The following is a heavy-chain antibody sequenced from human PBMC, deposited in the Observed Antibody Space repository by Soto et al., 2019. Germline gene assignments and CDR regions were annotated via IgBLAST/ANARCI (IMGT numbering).Heavy chain of an antibody. CDR1: GYTFTKYW. D-gene: IGHD6-19*01. V-gene: IGHV5-51*01. J-gene: IGHJ4*02. Sequence: GESLKISCQASGYTFTKYWVGWVRQMPGKGLEWMGIIYPRDSDTKYSPSFQGQVTISADRSISTAYLQWRSLKASDTAMYYCARTRAVADSFDYWGQGTQVTVSS. CDR2: IYPRDSDT. CDR3: ARTRAVADSFDY.